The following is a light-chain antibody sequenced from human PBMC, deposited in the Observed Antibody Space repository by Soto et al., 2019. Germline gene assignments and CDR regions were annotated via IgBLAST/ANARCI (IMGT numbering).Light chain of an antibody. J-gene: IGLJ7*01. CDR3: CSYGSSTTYV. V-gene: IGLV1-40*01. CDR1: SSNLGAGYD. CDR2: GNR. Sequence: QSVLTQPPSVSGAPGQRVTISCTGNSSNLGAGYDVHWYQQLPGAAPKLVIFGNRNRPSGVPERFSGSKSGTSASLAITGLQAEDEADYYCCSYGSSTTYVFGSGTQLTVL.